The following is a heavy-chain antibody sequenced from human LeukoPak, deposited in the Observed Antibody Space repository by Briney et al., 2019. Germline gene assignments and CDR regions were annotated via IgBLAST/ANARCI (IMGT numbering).Heavy chain of an antibody. Sequence: GGSLRLSCAASGFTFNSYAMSWVRQAPGKGLEWVSAISGSGGSTYYADSVKGRFTISRDNSKNMLYLQMNSLRAEDTAVYYCAKGVAVASPYYFDYWGQGTLVTVSS. CDR3: AKGVAVASPYYFDY. CDR1: GFTFNSYA. V-gene: IGHV3-23*01. D-gene: IGHD6-19*01. J-gene: IGHJ4*02. CDR2: ISGSGGST.